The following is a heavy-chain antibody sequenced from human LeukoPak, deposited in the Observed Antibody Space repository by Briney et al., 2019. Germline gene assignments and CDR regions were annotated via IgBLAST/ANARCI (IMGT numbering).Heavy chain of an antibody. CDR2: ISSSSSTI. CDR1: GFTFSSYA. V-gene: IGHV3-48*01. CDR3: ARGERGSSSTKYMNY. J-gene: IGHJ4*02. D-gene: IGHD6-6*01. Sequence: QSGGSLRLSCAASGFTFSSYAMSWVRQAPGKGLEWVSYISSSSSTIYYADSVKGRFTISRDNAKNSLYLQMNSLRAEDTAVYYCARGERGSSSTKYMNYWGQGTLVTVSS.